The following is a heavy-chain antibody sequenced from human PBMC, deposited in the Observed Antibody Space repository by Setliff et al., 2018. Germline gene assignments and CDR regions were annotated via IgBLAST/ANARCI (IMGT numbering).Heavy chain of an antibody. J-gene: IGHJ4*02. D-gene: IGHD1-20*01. V-gene: IGHV3-43D*04. CDR1: GFTLDDFA. CDR3: VRAREAFNWNSYYFAS. CDR2: ISWDGVTT. Sequence: GESLKISCAASGFTLDDFAMHWVRQPPGKGLEWVSLISWDGVTTFYADSVKGRFTISRDSSKNSLSLQMSRLTVEDTATYYCVRAREAFNWNSYYFASWGQGTLVTVSS.